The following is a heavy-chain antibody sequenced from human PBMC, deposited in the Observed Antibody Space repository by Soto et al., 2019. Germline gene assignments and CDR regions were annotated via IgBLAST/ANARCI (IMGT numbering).Heavy chain of an antibody. CDR2: IIPILGIA. V-gene: IGHV1-69*02. Sequence: QVQLVQSGAEVKKPGSSVKVSCKAPGGTFSSYTISWVRQAPGQGLEWMGRIIPILGIANYAQKFQGRVTITADKSTSTAYMELSSLRSEDTAVYYCARATGTTRAFDIWGQGTMVTVSS. D-gene: IGHD1-1*01. CDR3: ARATGTTRAFDI. CDR1: GGTFSSYT. J-gene: IGHJ3*02.